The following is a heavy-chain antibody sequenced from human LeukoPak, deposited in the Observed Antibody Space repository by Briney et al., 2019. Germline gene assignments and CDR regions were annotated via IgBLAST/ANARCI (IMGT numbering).Heavy chain of an antibody. CDR2: IYYSGST. D-gene: IGHD4-17*01. V-gene: IGHV4-59*08. Sequence: PSETLSLTCTVSGGSISSYYWSWIRQPPGMGLEWIGYIYYSGSTNYNPSLKSRVTISVDTSKNQFSLKLSSVTAADTAVYYCARLGDYAGYFDLWGRGTLVTVSS. CDR3: ARLGDYAGYFDL. CDR1: GGSISSYY. J-gene: IGHJ2*01.